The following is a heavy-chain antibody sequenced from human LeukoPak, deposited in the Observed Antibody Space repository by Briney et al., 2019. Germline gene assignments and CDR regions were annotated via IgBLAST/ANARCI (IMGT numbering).Heavy chain of an antibody. CDR3: ARGDSGSSLFDNWFDP. Sequence: GASVKVSCKASGGTFSSYAISWVRQAPGQGLEWMGRIIPILGIANHAQKLQGRVTMTTDTSTSTAYMELRSLRSDDTAVYYCARGDSGSSLFDNWFDPWGQGTLVTVSS. J-gene: IGHJ5*02. V-gene: IGHV1-69*04. CDR1: GGTFSSYA. CDR2: IIPILGIA. D-gene: IGHD1-26*01.